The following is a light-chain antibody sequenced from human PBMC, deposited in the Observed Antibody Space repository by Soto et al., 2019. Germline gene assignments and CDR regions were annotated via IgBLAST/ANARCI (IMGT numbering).Light chain of an antibody. CDR3: QQYNNWPPYT. Sequence: EVVITQSPVTLSVSPGEKATLTCRASQSVSSNLAWYQQKPGQAPRLLIYGASTRATGIPDRFSGSGSGTEFTLTISSLQSEDFAVYHCQQYNNWPPYTFGQGTKLEIK. CDR1: QSVSSN. J-gene: IGKJ2*01. V-gene: IGKV3-15*01. CDR2: GAS.